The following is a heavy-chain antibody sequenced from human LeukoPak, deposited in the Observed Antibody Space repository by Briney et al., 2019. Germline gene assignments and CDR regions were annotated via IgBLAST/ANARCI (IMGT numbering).Heavy chain of an antibody. D-gene: IGHD3-10*01. CDR1: GDSMTSNY. CDR2: INHSGST. CDR3: ARVQGYYYGSGSYYNRRDNWFDP. V-gene: IGHV4-34*01. J-gene: IGHJ5*02. Sequence: SETLSLTCTVSGDSMTSNYWSWIRQPPGKGLEWIGEINHSGSTNYNPSLKSRVTISVDTSKNHLSLRLSSVTAADTAVYYCARVQGYYYGSGSYYNRRDNWFDPWGQGTLVTVSS.